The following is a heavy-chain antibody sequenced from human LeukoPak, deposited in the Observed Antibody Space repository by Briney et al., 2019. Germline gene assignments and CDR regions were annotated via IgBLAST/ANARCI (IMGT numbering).Heavy chain of an antibody. Sequence: GGSLRLSGAGFGFTFSGYRMNWVRQAPGKGLEWVSYISSSGSTIYYADSVKGRFTISRDNAKNSLYLQMNSLRAEDTAVYYCAELGITMIGGVWGKGTTVTISS. V-gene: IGHV3-48*03. J-gene: IGHJ6*04. CDR2: ISSSGSTI. CDR3: AELGITMIGGV. CDR1: GFTFSGYR. D-gene: IGHD3-10*02.